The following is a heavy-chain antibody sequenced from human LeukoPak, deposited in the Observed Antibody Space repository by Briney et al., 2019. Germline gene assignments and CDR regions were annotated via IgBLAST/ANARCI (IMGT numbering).Heavy chain of an antibody. Sequence: GGSLRLSCADSGFTLSTYWMSWVRQAPGKGLEWVANIKEDGSEKNYVDSVKGRFTISRDNAKNSLYLQMNSLRAEDTAVYYCARTCSGGNCYSWGYFYNWGQGTLVTVSS. D-gene: IGHD2-15*01. CDR3: ARTCSGGNCYSWGYFYN. V-gene: IGHV3-7*03. J-gene: IGHJ4*02. CDR1: GFTLSTYW. CDR2: IKEDGSEK.